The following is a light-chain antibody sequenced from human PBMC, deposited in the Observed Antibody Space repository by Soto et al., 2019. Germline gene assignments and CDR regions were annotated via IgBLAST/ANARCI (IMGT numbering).Light chain of an antibody. CDR1: SSDVGYYNY. CDR3: SSYTTSSTRV. Sequence: QSALTQPASVCGSPGQSITISCTGTSSDVGYYNYVSWFQQYPGKAPKLLIYEVSNRPSGVSYRFSGSKSGNTASLTISGLQAEDEADYYCSSYTTSSTRVFGGGTKLTVL. J-gene: IGLJ3*02. V-gene: IGLV2-14*01. CDR2: EVS.